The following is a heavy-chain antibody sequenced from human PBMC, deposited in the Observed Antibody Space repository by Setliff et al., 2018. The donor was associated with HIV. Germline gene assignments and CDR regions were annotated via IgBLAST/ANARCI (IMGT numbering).Heavy chain of an antibody. D-gene: IGHD2-21*01. CDR1: GGSISSSSYY. Sequence: PSETLFLTCTVSGGSISSSSYYWGWIRQPPGKGLEWIGTIYSSGSTYYNPSLKSRATISVDTSKKQFSLNLSSVTATDTAVYYCARVGLAYSGDMDVWGKGTTVTVSS. CDR3: ARVGLAYSGDMDV. CDR2: IYSSGST. V-gene: IGHV4-39*01. J-gene: IGHJ6*03.